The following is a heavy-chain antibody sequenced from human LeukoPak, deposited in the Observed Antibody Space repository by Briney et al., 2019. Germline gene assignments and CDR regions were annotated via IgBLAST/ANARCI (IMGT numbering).Heavy chain of an antibody. CDR2: INWNGGST. D-gene: IGHD3-10*01. CDR3: ARDVTMVRGATYFDY. CDR1: GFTFDDYG. Sequence: GGSLRLSCGASGFTFDDYGMSWVRQAPGKGLEWVSGINWNGGSTGYADSVKGRFTISRDNAKNSLYLQMNSLRAEDTALYYCARDVTMVRGATYFDYWGQGTLVTVSS. J-gene: IGHJ4*02. V-gene: IGHV3-20*04.